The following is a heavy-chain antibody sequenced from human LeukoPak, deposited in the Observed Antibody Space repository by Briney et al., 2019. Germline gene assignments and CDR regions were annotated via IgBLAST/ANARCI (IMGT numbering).Heavy chain of an antibody. CDR3: ARGAHKRDDYGGFFDY. V-gene: IGHV3-30*04. Sequence: GGSLRLSYAASGFTFSNYAMHWVRQAPGKGLEWVAVISYDGSKKDYADSEKGRFTISRDNSKNTLYLQMNSLRAEDTAIYYCARGAHKRDDYGGFFDYWGQGTLVTVSS. J-gene: IGHJ4*02. D-gene: IGHD4-23*01. CDR2: ISYDGSKK. CDR1: GFTFSNYA.